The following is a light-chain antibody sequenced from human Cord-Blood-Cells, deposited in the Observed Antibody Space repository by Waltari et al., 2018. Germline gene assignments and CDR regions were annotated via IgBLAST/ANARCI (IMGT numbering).Light chain of an antibody. Sequence: QSALTQPASVSGSPGQSITISCTRTSSDVGGYNYVSWYQQHPGKAPKLMIYDVSNRHSGVSNRFSGSKSGNTASLTISGLQAEDEADYYCSAYTSSSTLVFGGGTKLTVL. CDR1: SSDVGGYNY. CDR2: DVS. CDR3: SAYTSSSTLV. V-gene: IGLV2-14*01. J-gene: IGLJ3*02.